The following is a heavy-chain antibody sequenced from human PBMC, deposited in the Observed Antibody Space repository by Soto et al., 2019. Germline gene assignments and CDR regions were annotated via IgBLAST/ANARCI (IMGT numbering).Heavy chain of an antibody. V-gene: IGHV4-31*03. D-gene: IGHD5-12*01. CDR1: GGSISSGGYY. Sequence: QVQLQESGPGLVKPSQTLSLTCTVSGGSISSGGYYWSWIRQHPGKGLEWIGYIYYSGSTYYNPSLKSRVTISVDTSKNQFSLKLSSVTAADTAVYYCARGPSDGYNYPFWYFDLWGRGTLVTVSS. J-gene: IGHJ2*01. CDR3: ARGPSDGYNYPFWYFDL. CDR2: IYYSGST.